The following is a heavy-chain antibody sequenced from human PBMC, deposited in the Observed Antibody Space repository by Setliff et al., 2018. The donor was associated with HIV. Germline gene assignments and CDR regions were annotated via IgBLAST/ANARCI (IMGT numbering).Heavy chain of an antibody. Sequence: GGSLRLSCAASGFTFSSYSMNWVRQTPGKGLEWVTFIRYDGHNEYYTDSVRGRFTISRDNAKNSLYLQMSSLRAEDTAVYYCARDSSRGYLDWLSLKYYYSYYIDVWGKGTTVTVSS. CDR2: IRYDGHNE. CDR3: ARDSSRGYLDWLSLKYYYSYYIDV. V-gene: IGHV3-30*02. J-gene: IGHJ6*03. D-gene: IGHD3-9*01. CDR1: GFTFSSYS.